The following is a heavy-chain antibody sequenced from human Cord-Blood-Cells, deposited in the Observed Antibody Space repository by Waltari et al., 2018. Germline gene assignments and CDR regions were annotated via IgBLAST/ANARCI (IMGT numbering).Heavy chain of an antibody. CDR2: MNPNSGNT. CDR3: ARGYWNYYYYYYMDV. J-gene: IGHJ6*03. Sequence: QVQLVQSGAEVKKPGASVKVPCKASGYTFTSYDINWVRPATGQGLEWMGWMNPNSGNTGYAQKFQGRVTITRNTSISTAYMELSSLRSEDTAVYYCARGYWNYYYYYYMDVWGKGTTVTVSS. CDR1: GYTFTSYD. D-gene: IGHD1-1*01. V-gene: IGHV1-8*03.